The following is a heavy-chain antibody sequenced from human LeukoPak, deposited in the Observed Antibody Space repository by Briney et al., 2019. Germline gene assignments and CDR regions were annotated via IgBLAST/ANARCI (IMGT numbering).Heavy chain of an antibody. J-gene: IGHJ4*02. CDR2: IYTSGST. Sequence: PSETLSLTCTVSGGSISSYYWSWIRQPAGKGLEWIGRIYTSGSTNYNPSLKSRVTMSVDTSKNQFSLKLSSVTAADTAVYYCARFGYSSSWYYGLVFDYWGQGTLVTVSS. CDR3: ARFGYSSSWYYGLVFDY. D-gene: IGHD6-13*01. V-gene: IGHV4-4*07. CDR1: GGSISSYY.